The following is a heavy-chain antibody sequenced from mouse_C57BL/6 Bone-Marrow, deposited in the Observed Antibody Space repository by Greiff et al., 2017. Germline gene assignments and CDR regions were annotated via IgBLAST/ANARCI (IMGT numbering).Heavy chain of an antibody. J-gene: IGHJ3*01. D-gene: IGHD1-1*01. CDR1: GFTFSSYA. Sequence: EVKLQASGGGLVKPGGSLKLSCAASGFTFSSYAMSWVRQTPEKRLEWVATISDGGSYTYYPDNVKGRFTISRDNAKNNLYLQMSHLKSEDTAMYYCARDPIYYYGSSYGGFAYWGQGTLVTVSA. CDR2: ISDGGSYT. V-gene: IGHV5-4*01. CDR3: ARDPIYYYGSSYGGFAY.